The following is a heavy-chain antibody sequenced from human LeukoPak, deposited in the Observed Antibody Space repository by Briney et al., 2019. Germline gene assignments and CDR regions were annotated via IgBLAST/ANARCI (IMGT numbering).Heavy chain of an antibody. CDR1: GFTFSSYW. CDR2: ISSSGSTI. CDR3: ARDQGGSWYYFDY. V-gene: IGHV3-48*04. D-gene: IGHD1-26*01. J-gene: IGHJ4*02. Sequence: GGSLRLSCAASGFTFSSYWMSWVRQAPGKGLEWVSYISSSGSTIYYADSVKGRFTISRDNAKNSLYLQMNSLRAEDTAVYYCARDQGGSWYYFDYWGQGTLVTVSS.